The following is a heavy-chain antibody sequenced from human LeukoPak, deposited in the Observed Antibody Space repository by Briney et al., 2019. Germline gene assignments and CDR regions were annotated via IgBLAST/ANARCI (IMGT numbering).Heavy chain of an antibody. J-gene: IGHJ4*02. CDR2: INRSGST. D-gene: IGHD3-3*01. V-gene: IGHV4-34*01. Sequence: SETLSLTCAVYGGSFSGYYWSWIRQPPGKGLEWIGEINRSGSTNYNPSLKSRVTISVDTSKNQFSLKLSSVTAADTAVYYCARGLWSGYYSFDYWGQGTLVTVSS. CDR3: ARGLWSGYYSFDY. CDR1: GGSFSGYY.